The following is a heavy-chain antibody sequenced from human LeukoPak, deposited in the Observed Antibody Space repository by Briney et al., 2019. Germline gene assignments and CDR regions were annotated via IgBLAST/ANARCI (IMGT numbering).Heavy chain of an antibody. D-gene: IGHD4-17*01. CDR2: ISYDGSNK. V-gene: IGHV3-30-3*01. J-gene: IGHJ3*02. CDR1: GFTFSSYA. CDR3: ASTTTVTTNAFDI. Sequence: GGSLRLSCAASGFTFSSYAMHWVRQAPGKGLEWVAVISYDGSNKYYADSVKGRFTISRDNSKNTLYLQMNSLRSDDTAVYYCASTTTVTTNAFDIWGQGTMVTVSS.